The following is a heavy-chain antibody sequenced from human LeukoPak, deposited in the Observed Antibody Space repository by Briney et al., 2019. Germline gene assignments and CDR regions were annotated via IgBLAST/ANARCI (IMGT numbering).Heavy chain of an antibody. CDR1: GGSISSYY. D-gene: IGHD3-22*01. J-gene: IGHJ4*02. Sequence: SETLSLTCTVSGGSISSYYWSWIRQPPGKGLEWIGYIYYSGSTNYNPSLKSRVTISVDTSKNQFSLKLSSVTAADTAVYYCARVSSYYDSSGLTWGSDYWGQGTLVTVSS. CDR2: IYYSGST. V-gene: IGHV4-59*12. CDR3: ARVSSYYDSSGLTWGSDY.